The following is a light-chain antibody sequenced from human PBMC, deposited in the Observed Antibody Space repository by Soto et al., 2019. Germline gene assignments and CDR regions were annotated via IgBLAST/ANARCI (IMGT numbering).Light chain of an antibody. CDR1: QSVSSR. CDR3: QQYNSPLT. V-gene: IGKV3-20*01. Sequence: EIVLTQSPGTLSLSPGERATLSCRASQSVSSRLAWYQQKPGQAPRLLISGASSRATGIPDRFSGSGSATDFTLTISRLDPEDFAVYYCQQYNSPLTFGGGTKVDIK. CDR2: GAS. J-gene: IGKJ4*01.